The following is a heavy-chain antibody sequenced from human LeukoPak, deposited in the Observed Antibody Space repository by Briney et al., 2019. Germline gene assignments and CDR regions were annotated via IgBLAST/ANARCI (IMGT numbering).Heavy chain of an antibody. CDR1: GYTFTGYY. Sequence: ASVKVSCKASGYTFTGYYMHWVRQAPGQGLEWMGWINPNSGGTNYAQKFQGRVTMTTDTSTSTAYMELRSLRSDDTAVYYCARDPLVYDFWSGYRGNNWFDPWGQGTLVTVSS. CDR2: INPNSGGT. V-gene: IGHV1-2*02. J-gene: IGHJ5*02. D-gene: IGHD3-3*01. CDR3: ARDPLVYDFWSGYRGNNWFDP.